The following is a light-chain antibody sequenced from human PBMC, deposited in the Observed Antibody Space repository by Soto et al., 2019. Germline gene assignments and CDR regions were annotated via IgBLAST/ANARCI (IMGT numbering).Light chain of an antibody. J-gene: IGLJ1*01. CDR3: CSYAGSDSYV. Sequence: QSALTQPRSVSGSPGQSITISCTGTSSDVGGYNYVSWYQQHPGRAPKVMIYDVNKRPSGVPDRFSGSKSGNRASLTISGLQAEDEADYYCCSYAGSDSYVFGAGTKLTVL. V-gene: IGLV2-11*01. CDR1: SSDVGGYNY. CDR2: DVN.